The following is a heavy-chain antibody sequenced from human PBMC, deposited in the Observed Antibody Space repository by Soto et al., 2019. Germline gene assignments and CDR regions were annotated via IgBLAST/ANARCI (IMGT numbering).Heavy chain of an antibody. CDR2: ISANNGNT. V-gene: IGHV1-18*01. CDR1: GYTFTSYG. CDR3: AGAAAGRHYYYYYMDV. J-gene: IGHJ6*03. Sequence: ASVKVSCKASGYTFTSYGISWVRQAPGQGLEWMGWISANNGNTNYAQKLQGRVTMTTDTSTSTVYMELSSLRSEDTAVYYCAGAAAGRHYYYYYMDVWGKGTTVTVSS. D-gene: IGHD6-13*01.